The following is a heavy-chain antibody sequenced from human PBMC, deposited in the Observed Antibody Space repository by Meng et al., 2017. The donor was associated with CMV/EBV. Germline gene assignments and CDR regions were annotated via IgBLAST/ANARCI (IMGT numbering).Heavy chain of an antibody. Sequence: ASVKVSCKASGYTFTSYDINWVRQATGQGLEWMGWMNPNSGNTGYAQKFQGRVTMTRNTSISTAYMELSSLRSEDTAVYYCARGSYCSSTSCYVAFVYYYYYGMDVWGQGTTVTVSS. D-gene: IGHD2-2*01. CDR2: MNPNSGNT. CDR1: GYTFTSYD. CDR3: ARGSYCSSTSCYVAFVYYYYYGMDV. J-gene: IGHJ6*02. V-gene: IGHV1-8*01.